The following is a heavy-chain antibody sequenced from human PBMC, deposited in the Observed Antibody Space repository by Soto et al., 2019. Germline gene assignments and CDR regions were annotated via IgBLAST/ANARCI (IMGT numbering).Heavy chain of an antibody. D-gene: IGHD3-10*01. CDR3: TRDTFGARDY. V-gene: IGHV3-74*01. J-gene: IGHJ4*02. Sequence: EVQIVESGGGLVQPGGSLRLSCTDSGFTFSGDWMHWVRQAPGKGLVWVSRIDPYETGISYADSVKGRFTISRDNAKSTLYLQMNSLRVEDTAVYYCTRDTFGARDYWGQGTLVTVSS. CDR1: GFTFSGDW. CDR2: IDPYETGI.